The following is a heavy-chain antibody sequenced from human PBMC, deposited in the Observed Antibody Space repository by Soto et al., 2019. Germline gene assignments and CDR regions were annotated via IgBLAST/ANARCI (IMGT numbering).Heavy chain of an antibody. CDR3: VRGGWYFYDSSGHSWFDP. Sequence: TLSLTCAVYGGSLSGYYWSWIRQPPGKGLGWIGEINHSGSTNYNPSLKSRVTISVDTSKNQLSLKLSSVTAADTAVYYCVRGGWYFYDSSGHSWFDPWGQGMLVTVSS. D-gene: IGHD3-22*01. J-gene: IGHJ5*02. CDR2: INHSGST. V-gene: IGHV4-34*01. CDR1: GGSLSGYY.